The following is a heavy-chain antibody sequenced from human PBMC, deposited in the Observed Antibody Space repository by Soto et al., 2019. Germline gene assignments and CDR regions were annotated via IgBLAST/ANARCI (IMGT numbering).Heavy chain of an antibody. J-gene: IGHJ4*02. V-gene: IGHV1-18*01. CDR3: ARTVYYENTVQYYFDY. Sequence: QVPLVQSGAEVKKPGASVKVSCEASGYIFKSYGITWVRQAPGQGLEWMGWINTYNGKTKFAQNLQGRVTLTANTAAGTAYMELMSLRSDDTAVYFCARTVYYENTVQYYFDYWGQGTLVTVSS. CDR2: INTYNGKT. CDR1: GYIFKSYG. D-gene: IGHD3-22*01.